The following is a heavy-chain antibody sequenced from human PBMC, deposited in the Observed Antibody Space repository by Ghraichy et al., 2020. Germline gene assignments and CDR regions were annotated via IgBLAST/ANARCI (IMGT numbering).Heavy chain of an antibody. CDR1: GFVFSTYS. Sequence: GESLNISCAASGFVFSTYSMNWVRQAPGKGLEWVSYISLSTSTIYYADSVKGRFTISRDNAKNSMYLQMNSLRDEDTAVYYCARDNGGNADYWGQGTLVTVSS. CDR2: ISLSTSTI. CDR3: ARDNGGNADY. J-gene: IGHJ4*02. D-gene: IGHD4-23*01. V-gene: IGHV3-48*02.